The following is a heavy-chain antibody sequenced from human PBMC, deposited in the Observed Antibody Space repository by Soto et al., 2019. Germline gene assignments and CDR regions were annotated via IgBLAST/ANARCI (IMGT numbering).Heavy chain of an antibody. D-gene: IGHD1-1*01. V-gene: IGHV3-30*18. CDR2: ISYDGSDK. Sequence: PGGSLRLSCAASGFTFRSYGMHWVRQAPGKGLEWVAHISYDGSDKYYADSVKGRFSMSRDNSRSTLYLQVNSLRPEDTAVYYCAKDSRWNDALYYFDSWGQGTLVTVSS. CDR3: AKDSRWNDALYYFDS. J-gene: IGHJ4*02. CDR1: GFTFRSYG.